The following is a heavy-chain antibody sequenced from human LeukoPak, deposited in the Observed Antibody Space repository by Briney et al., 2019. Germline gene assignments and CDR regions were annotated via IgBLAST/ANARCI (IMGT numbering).Heavy chain of an antibody. D-gene: IGHD5-24*01. CDR1: GGSISSYY. CDR2: IYYSGST. J-gene: IGHJ4*02. Sequence: PSETLSLTCTVSGGSISSYYWSWIRQPPGKGLEWIGYIYYSGSTNYNPSLKSRVTISVDTSKNQVSLRLRSVTAADTAVYYCARSGWLQFDYFDYWGQGILVTVSS. V-gene: IGHV4-59*01. CDR3: ARSGWLQFDYFDY.